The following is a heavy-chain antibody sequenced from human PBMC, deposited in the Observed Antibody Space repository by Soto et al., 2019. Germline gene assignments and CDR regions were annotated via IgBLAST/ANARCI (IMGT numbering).Heavy chain of an antibody. CDR3: ARSSIEPRVFMYPFDS. V-gene: IGHV4-39*01. Sequence: SETLSLTCTVSGDSITSSSHYCGWIRQPPGKGLECIANIYYDGNTYYNPSLKSRVAISLDTSKNQFSLRLNSVTAVDMAVYYCARSSIEPRVFMYPFDSWGQGTLVTVS. CDR2: IYYDGNT. D-gene: IGHD6-6*01. J-gene: IGHJ4*02. CDR1: GDSITSSSHY.